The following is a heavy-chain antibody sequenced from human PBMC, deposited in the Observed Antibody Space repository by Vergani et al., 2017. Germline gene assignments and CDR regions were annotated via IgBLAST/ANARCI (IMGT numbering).Heavy chain of an antibody. V-gene: IGHV4-31*11. Sequence: QVQLQESGPGVVKPSQTLSLTFAVSGGSISSGDHCWTWIRQRPGKGLEWIGYIFYSGTTYDNPSLRSRLTISVDTSKNQFSLELRSVAAADTAVYYCARVDTQVPATSHFYYMDVWGKGTTVVVSS. CDR1: GGSISSGDHC. D-gene: IGHD6-25*01. CDR3: ARVDTQVPATSHFYYMDV. J-gene: IGHJ6*03. CDR2: IFYSGTT.